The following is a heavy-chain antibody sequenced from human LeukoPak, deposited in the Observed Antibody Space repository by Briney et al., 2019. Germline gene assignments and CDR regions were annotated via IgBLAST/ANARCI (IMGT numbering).Heavy chain of an antibody. D-gene: IGHD3-22*01. Sequence: SETLSLTCTVSGGSISSSSYYWGWIRQPPGKGLEWIGSIYYSGSTNYNPSLKSRVTMSVDTSKNQFSLKLSSVTAADTAVYYCARDTDSSGYYGSAFDIWGQGTMVTVSS. CDR2: IYYSGST. CDR1: GGSISSSSYY. J-gene: IGHJ3*02. V-gene: IGHV4-39*07. CDR3: ARDTDSSGYYGSAFDI.